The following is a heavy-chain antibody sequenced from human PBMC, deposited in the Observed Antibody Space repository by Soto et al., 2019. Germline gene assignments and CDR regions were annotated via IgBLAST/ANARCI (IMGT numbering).Heavy chain of an antibody. CDR2: IYYSGST. V-gene: IGHV4-39*01. CDR3: ARRLNRVVVAENWFDP. J-gene: IGHJ5*02. Sequence: SETLSLTCTVSGGSISSSSYYWGWIRQPPGKGLEWIGSIYYSGSTYYNPSLKSRVTISVDTSKNQFSLRLSSVTAADTAVYYCARRLNRVVVAENWFDPWGQGTLVTVSS. CDR1: GGSISSSSYY. D-gene: IGHD2-15*01.